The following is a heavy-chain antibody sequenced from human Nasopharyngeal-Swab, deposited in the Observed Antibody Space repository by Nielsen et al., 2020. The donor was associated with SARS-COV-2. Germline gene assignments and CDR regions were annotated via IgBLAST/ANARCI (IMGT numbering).Heavy chain of an antibody. J-gene: IGHJ4*02. D-gene: IGHD5-24*01. Sequence: ESLKISCTVSGGSISSSSYYWGWIRQPPGKGLEWIGSIYYSGSTYYNPSLKSRVTISVDTSKNQFSLKLSSVTAADTAVYYCARHADGSPWDYWGQGTLVTVSS. CDR3: ARHADGSPWDY. V-gene: IGHV4-39*01. CDR1: GGSISSSSYY. CDR2: IYYSGST.